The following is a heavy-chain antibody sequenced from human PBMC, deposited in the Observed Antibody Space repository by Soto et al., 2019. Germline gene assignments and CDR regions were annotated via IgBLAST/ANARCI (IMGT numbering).Heavy chain of an antibody. V-gene: IGHV3-23*01. CDR2: ISSSGGST. J-gene: IGHJ4*02. CDR3: ARDPSTGFADC. Sequence: EVQLLQSGGDLVQPGGSLRLSCAASGFTFSNYAMNWVRQAPGKELEWVSTISSSGGSTYYADSVKGRFTVSRDNSKNTLYLQINSLRAEDTAVYYCARDPSTGFADCWGQGTLVTVSS. D-gene: IGHD3-9*01. CDR1: GFTFSNYA.